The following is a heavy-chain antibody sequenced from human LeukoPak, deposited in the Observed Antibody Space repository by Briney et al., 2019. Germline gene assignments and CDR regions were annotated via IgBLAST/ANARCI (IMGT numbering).Heavy chain of an antibody. CDR1: GASISSSDYY. J-gene: IGHJ5*02. CDR3: ARNGIVGITSSNWFDP. D-gene: IGHD1-26*01. V-gene: IGHV4-39*07. CDR2: IYHSGST. Sequence: SETLSLTCTVSGASISSSDYYWGWIRQPPGKGLEWIGSIYHSGSTYYNASLETRVTISVDTSKNQFSLKLSSVTAADTAVYYCARNGIVGITSSNWFDPWGQGILVTVSS.